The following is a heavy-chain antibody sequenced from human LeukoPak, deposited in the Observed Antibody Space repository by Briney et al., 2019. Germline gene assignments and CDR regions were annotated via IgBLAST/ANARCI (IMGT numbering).Heavy chain of an antibody. CDR1: GFTFSSYS. D-gene: IGHD3-22*01. J-gene: IGHJ4*02. V-gene: IGHV3-48*01. Sequence: GGSLRLSCAASGFTFSSYSMNWVRQAPGKGLEWVSYISNSSSTIYYADSVKGRFTISRDNAKNSLYLQMNSLRAEDTAVYYCARDDGSGYQEFYFDYWGQGTLVTVSS. CDR2: ISNSSSTI. CDR3: ARDDGSGYQEFYFDY.